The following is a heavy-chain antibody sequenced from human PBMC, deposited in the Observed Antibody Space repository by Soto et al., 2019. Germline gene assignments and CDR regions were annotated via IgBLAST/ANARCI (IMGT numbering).Heavy chain of an antibody. D-gene: IGHD3-16*01. V-gene: IGHV4-61*01. Sequence: LSLTCTVSGDSVSSGSYYWSWIRQPPGKGLEWIGYIYYSGSTNYNPSLKSRVTISVDTSKNQFSLKLSSVTAADTAVYYCARVDITFGNIRSWGQGTLVTVSS. J-gene: IGHJ4*02. CDR2: IYYSGST. CDR1: GDSVSSGSYY. CDR3: ARVDITFGNIRS.